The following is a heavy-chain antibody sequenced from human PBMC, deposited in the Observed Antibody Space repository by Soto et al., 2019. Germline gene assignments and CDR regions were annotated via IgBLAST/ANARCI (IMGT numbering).Heavy chain of an antibody. D-gene: IGHD3-16*01. V-gene: IGHV2-5*02. Sequence: QITLKESGPTLVKPTQTLTLTCTFSGFSLTTRGVGVGWIRQPPGKALECLALIYWDDDKRYSPSLQSRLSITKDTSKNQVVLTMTNVDSVDTATYYCAHIPNYYQYDWFDPWGQGTLVSVFS. J-gene: IGHJ5*02. CDR1: GFSLTTRGVG. CDR2: IYWDDDK. CDR3: AHIPNYYQYDWFDP.